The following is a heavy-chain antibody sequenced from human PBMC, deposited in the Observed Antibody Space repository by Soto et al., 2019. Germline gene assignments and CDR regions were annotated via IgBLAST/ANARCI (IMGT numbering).Heavy chain of an antibody. J-gene: IGHJ1*01. CDR3: ARESGENWTYEAH. Sequence: QVQQLESGPGLVKPWDTLSLTCTVSGAYVSDFSWSWIRQPAGKGLEWIGRITVNGITQYTPSFRSRVTMSMDTSRNQVSLNLPSATAADTALYFCARESGENWTYEAHWGQGTLVTVSS. CDR2: ITVNGIT. V-gene: IGHV4-4*07. CDR1: GAYVSDFS. D-gene: IGHD1-7*01.